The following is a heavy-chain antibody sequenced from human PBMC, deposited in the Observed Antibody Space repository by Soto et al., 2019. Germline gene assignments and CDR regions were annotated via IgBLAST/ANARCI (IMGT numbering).Heavy chain of an antibody. D-gene: IGHD6-19*01. J-gene: IGHJ4*02. V-gene: IGHV3-21*01. CDR1: GFTFSSYS. CDR3: ASDQVGSSAWLCY. Sequence: GGSLRLSCAASGFTFSSYSMNWVRQAPGKGLEWVSSISSSSSYIYYADSVKGRFTISRDNAKNSLYLQMNSLRAEDTAVYYCASDQVGSSAWLCYWGQGTLVTVSS. CDR2: ISSSSSYI.